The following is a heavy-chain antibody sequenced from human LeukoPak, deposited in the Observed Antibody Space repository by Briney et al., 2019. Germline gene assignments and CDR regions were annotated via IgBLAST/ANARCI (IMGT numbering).Heavy chain of an antibody. CDR1: GGSFGGYY. J-gene: IGHJ3*02. V-gene: IGHV4-34*01. CDR3: ARRKRHFFTLGAFDI. Sequence: PSETLSLTCAVYGGSFGGYYWSWIRQPPGKGLEWIGEINHSGSTNYNPSLKSRVTISVDTSKNQFSLKLSSVTAADTAVYYCARRKRHFFTLGAFDIWGQGTMVTVSS. D-gene: IGHD3-10*01. CDR2: INHSGST.